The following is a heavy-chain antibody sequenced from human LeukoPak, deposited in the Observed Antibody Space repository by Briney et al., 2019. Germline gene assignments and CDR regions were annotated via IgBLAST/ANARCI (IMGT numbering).Heavy chain of an antibody. J-gene: IGHJ4*02. CDR2: ISYDGSNK. Sequence: GRSLRLSCAASGFTFSSYGMHWVRQAPGKGLEWVAVISYDGSNKYYADSVKGRFTISRDNSKNTLYLQMNSLRAEDTAVYYCAKASYSIQYYFDYWGQGTLVTVSS. CDR3: AKASYSIQYYFDY. D-gene: IGHD4-11*01. CDR1: GFTFSSYG. V-gene: IGHV3-30*18.